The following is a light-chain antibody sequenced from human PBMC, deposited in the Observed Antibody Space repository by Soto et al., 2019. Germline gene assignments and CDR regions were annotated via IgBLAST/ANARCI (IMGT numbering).Light chain of an antibody. V-gene: IGKV1-39*01. CDR2: DAS. J-gene: IGKJ2*01. CDR3: QQSYSVPPT. CDR1: QRIRTS. Sequence: DVQMTQSPSSLSASVGDRVTITCRASQRIRTSLNWYQQKPGKAPMFLIYDASSLQSEVPSRFSGSGSGTDFTLTISNLQPEDFATYYCQQSYSVPPTFGQGTKLEI.